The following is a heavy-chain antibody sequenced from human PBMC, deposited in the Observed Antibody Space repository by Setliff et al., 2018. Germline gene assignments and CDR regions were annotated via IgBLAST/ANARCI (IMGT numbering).Heavy chain of an antibody. V-gene: IGHV1-8*02. J-gene: IGHJ4*02. CDR2: MNPNSGKT. Sequence: ASVKVSCKASGYTFTNYAMNWVRPAPGQGLEWMGWMNPNSGKTGYAQKFQGRVIMTRNTSISTAYLELNTLRSDDTAVYYCARERYFDYWGQGTLVTVSS. CDR1: GYTFTNYA. CDR3: ARERYFDY.